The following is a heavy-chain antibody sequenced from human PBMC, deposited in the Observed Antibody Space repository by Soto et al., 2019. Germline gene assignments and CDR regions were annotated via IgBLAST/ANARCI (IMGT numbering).Heavy chain of an antibody. J-gene: IGHJ6*02. CDR1: GYTFTSYG. D-gene: IGHD5-12*01. CDR2: ISAYNGNT. V-gene: IGHV1-18*01. Sequence: EASVKVSCKASGYTFTSYGISWERQAPGQGLEWMGWISAYNGNTNYAQKLQGRVTMTTDTSTSTAYMELRSLRSDDTAVYYCARVTYDLVYYYYGMDVWGQGTTVTVSS. CDR3: ARVTYDLVYYYYGMDV.